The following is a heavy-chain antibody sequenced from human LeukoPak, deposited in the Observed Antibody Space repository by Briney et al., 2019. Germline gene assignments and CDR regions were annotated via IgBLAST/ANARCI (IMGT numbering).Heavy chain of an antibody. CDR1: GFTLSSYT. CDR2: ITSSSSTI. D-gene: IGHD3-10*01. V-gene: IGHV3-48*04. CDR3: AREGAWYVSGSYSGYFYGMDV. J-gene: IGHJ6*02. Sequence: GGSLRLSCAASGFTLSSYTMNWVRQAPGKGLEWVSYITSSSSTIYYADSVKGRFTISRDNAKNSLYLQMNSLRAEDTAVYYCAREGAWYVSGSYSGYFYGMDVWGQGTTVTVSS.